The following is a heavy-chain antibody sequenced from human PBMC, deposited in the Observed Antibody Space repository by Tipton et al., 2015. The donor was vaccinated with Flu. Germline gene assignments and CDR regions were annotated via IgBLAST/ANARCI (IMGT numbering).Heavy chain of an antibody. CDR3: ARKGADWYFDL. CDR2: IYTSGST. J-gene: IGHJ2*01. CDR1: GGSISSGSYY. Sequence: LVKPTQTLSLTCTVSGGSISSGSYYWSWIRQPAGKGLEWIGRIYTSGSTNYNPSLKSRVTISVDTSKNQFSLKLSSVTAADTAVYYCARKGADWYFDLWGRGTLVTVSS. V-gene: IGHV4-61*02.